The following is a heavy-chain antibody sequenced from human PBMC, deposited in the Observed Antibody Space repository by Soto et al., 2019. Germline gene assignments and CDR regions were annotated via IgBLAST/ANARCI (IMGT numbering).Heavy chain of an antibody. V-gene: IGHV4-59*12. D-gene: IGHD6-13*01. J-gene: IGHJ4*02. CDR1: GGSISSYY. Sequence: SETLSLTCTVSGGSISSYYWIWIRQPPGKGLEWIGYIYYSGSTNYNPSLKSRVTISVDTSKNQFSLKLSSVTAADTAVYYCARAAMGGSSWPFDYWGQGTLVTVSS. CDR3: ARAAMGGSSWPFDY. CDR2: IYYSGST.